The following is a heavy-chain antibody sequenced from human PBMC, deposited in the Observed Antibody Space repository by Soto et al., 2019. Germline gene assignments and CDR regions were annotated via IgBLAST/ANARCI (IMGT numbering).Heavy chain of an antibody. J-gene: IGHJ4*02. Sequence: GGSLRLSCAASGFTFSSYAMSWVRQAPGKGLEWVSAISGSGGSTYYADSVKGRFTISRDNSKNTLYLKMNSLRAEDTAVYYCAKPPILEGSYYFDYWGQGTLVTVSS. V-gene: IGHV3-23*01. CDR1: GFTFSSYA. CDR2: ISGSGGST. D-gene: IGHD1-1*01. CDR3: AKPPILEGSYYFDY.